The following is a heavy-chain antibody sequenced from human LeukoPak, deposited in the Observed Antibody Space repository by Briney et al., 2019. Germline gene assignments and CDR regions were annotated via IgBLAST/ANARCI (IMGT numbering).Heavy chain of an antibody. CDR3: ARKDGDY. Sequence: PSETLSLTCTVSGASISSFHWTWIRQPAGKGLEWIGLIYSSGSTIYNPSLKSRVAMSVDMTKNQLSLTLSSVTAADTAMYYCARKDGDYWGQGTLVTVSS. CDR1: GASISSFH. CDR2: IYSSGST. V-gene: IGHV4-4*07. J-gene: IGHJ4*02.